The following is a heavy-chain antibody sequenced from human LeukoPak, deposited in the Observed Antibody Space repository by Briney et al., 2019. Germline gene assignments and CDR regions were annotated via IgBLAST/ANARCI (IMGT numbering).Heavy chain of an antibody. D-gene: IGHD3-10*01. V-gene: IGHV3-23*01. CDR3: ALKTTVRGTISDYFDY. CDR1: GFTFSSYA. Sequence: PGGSLRLSCAASGFTFSSYAMSWVRQAPGKGLEWVSAISGSGGSTYYADSVKGRFTISRDNSKNTLYLQMNSLRAEDTAVYYCALKTTVRGTISDYFDYWGQGTLVTVSS. J-gene: IGHJ4*02. CDR2: ISGSGGST.